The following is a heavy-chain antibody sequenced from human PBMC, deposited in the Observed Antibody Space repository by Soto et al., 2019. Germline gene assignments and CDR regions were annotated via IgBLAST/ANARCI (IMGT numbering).Heavy chain of an antibody. Sequence: ASVKVSCKASGYTLTSYDINWVRQATGQGLEWMGWMNPNSGNTGYAQKFQGRVTMTRNTSISTAYMELSSLRSEDTAVYYCARVPYDFWSVGQYYYYMDVWGKGTTVTVSS. CDR3: ARVPYDFWSVGQYYYYMDV. D-gene: IGHD3-3*01. CDR1: GYTLTSYD. V-gene: IGHV1-8*01. J-gene: IGHJ6*03. CDR2: MNPNSGNT.